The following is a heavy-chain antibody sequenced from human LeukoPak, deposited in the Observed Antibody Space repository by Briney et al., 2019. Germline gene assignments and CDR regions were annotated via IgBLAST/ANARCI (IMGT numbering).Heavy chain of an antibody. CDR3: AREGGYKYGYDY. CDR1: GFTFSSYT. D-gene: IGHD5-18*01. CDR2: ISGNGDST. V-gene: IGHV3-64*01. J-gene: IGHJ4*02. Sequence: GGSLRLSCAASGFTFSSYTMDWVRQAPGKGLEYVSGISGNGDSTYYANPVKGRFTISRDNSKNTLYLQMGSLRTEDMAVYYCAREGGYKYGYDYWGQGTLVTVSS.